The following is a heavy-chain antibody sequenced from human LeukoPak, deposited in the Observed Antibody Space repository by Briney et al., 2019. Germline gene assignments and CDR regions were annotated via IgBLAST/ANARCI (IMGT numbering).Heavy chain of an antibody. CDR3: ARGYGDLDFDY. V-gene: IGHV4-59*01. CDR1: GGSIRSYY. D-gene: IGHD4-17*01. CDR2: IYYSGST. J-gene: IGHJ4*02. Sequence: PSETLSLTCTVSGGSIRSYYWSWIRQPPGKGLEWIGYIYYSGSTNYNPSLKSRVTISVDTSKNQFSLKLSSVTAADTAVYYCARGYGDLDFDYWGQGTLVTVSS.